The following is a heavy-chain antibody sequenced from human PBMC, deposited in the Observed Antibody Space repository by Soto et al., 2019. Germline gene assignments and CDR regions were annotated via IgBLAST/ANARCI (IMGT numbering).Heavy chain of an antibody. CDR3: AKGRGQNWNFDY. Sequence: EVQLLESGGGSVQPGGSLRLSCAASGFTFSSYAMHWVRRPPGKGLEWVSSIRCSGGTAYYADSVKGRFSISRDSLVNTLYLQMNSLRAEDTAVYYCAKGRGQNWNFDYWGQGTLVTVSP. CDR2: IRCSGGTA. J-gene: IGHJ4*02. D-gene: IGHD1-1*01. V-gene: IGHV3-23*01. CDR1: GFTFSSYA.